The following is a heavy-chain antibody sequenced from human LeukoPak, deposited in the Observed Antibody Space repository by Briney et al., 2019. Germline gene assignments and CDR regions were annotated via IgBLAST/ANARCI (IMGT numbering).Heavy chain of an antibody. D-gene: IGHD3-16*02. CDR1: GFTFSSYG. CDR2: IWYDGSNK. J-gene: IGHJ6*02. V-gene: IGHV3-33*01. CDR3: ARGSDMITFGRVIVFDYYYGMDV. Sequence: GRSLRLSCAASGFTFSSYGMHWVRQAPGKGLEWVAVIWYDGSNKYYADSVKGRFTISRDNSKNTLYLQMNSLRAEDTAVYYCARGSDMITFGRVIVFDYYYGMDVWGQGITVTVSS.